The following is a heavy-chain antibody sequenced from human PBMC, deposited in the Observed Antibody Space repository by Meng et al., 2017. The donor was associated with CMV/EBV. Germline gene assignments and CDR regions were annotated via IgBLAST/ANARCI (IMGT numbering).Heavy chain of an antibody. Sequence: SVKVSCKASGGTFSSYTISWVRQAPGQGLEWRGRIIPILGIANYAQKFQGRVTITADKSTSTAYMELSSLRSEDTAVYYCARDSGRLRLGELPFDAFDIWGQGTMVTVSS. V-gene: IGHV1-69*04. J-gene: IGHJ3*02. CDR2: IIPILGIA. CDR3: ARDSGRLRLGELPFDAFDI. D-gene: IGHD3-16*01. CDR1: GGTFSSYT.